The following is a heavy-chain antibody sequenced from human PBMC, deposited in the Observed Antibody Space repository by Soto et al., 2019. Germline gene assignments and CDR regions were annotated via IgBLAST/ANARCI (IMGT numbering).Heavy chain of an antibody. J-gene: IGHJ4*02. Sequence: QVQLQESGPGLVKPSQTLSLTCTVSGGSISSGDYYWSWIRQPPGKGLEWIGYIYYSGSTYYNPSLKSRVTISVDTSKNQFSLKLSSVTAADTAVYYCARVHLPSLAATPQFDYWGQGTLVTVSS. CDR3: ARVHLPSLAATPQFDY. V-gene: IGHV4-30-4*01. CDR2: IYYSGST. CDR1: GGSISSGDYY. D-gene: IGHD2-15*01.